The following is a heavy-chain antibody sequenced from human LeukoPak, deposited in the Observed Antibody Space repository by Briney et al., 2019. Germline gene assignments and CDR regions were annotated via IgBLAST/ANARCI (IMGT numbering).Heavy chain of an antibody. V-gene: IGHV3-33*03. D-gene: IGHD3-22*01. CDR3: ASGFSDTSGST. J-gene: IGHJ5*02. Sequence: PGGSLRLSCAASGFTFSSYGMHWVRQAPGKGLEWVAVIWYDGSNKYYADSVKGRFTISRDNAKNALYLQMNSLRAEDTAVYYCASGFSDTSGSTWGQGTLVTVSS. CDR2: IWYDGSNK. CDR1: GFTFSSYG.